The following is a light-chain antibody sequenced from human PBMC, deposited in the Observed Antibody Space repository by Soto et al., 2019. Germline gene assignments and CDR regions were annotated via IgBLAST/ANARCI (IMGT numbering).Light chain of an antibody. V-gene: IGKV1-39*01. CDR1: QSIGSF. J-gene: IGKJ5*01. CDR2: SAS. Sequence: DIQMTQSTSSLSASVGDRVSITCRASQSIGSFLNWYHQKPGKAPNLLIYSASNLHGGVPSRFSGSGSGTDFTLTISSLQPEDFATYYCQQTYSTPITFGQGTRLEIK. CDR3: QQTYSTPIT.